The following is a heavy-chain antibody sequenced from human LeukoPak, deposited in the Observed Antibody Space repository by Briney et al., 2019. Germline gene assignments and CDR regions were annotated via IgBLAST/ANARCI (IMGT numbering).Heavy chain of an antibody. CDR3: AREVYYYDSSGFYYSGGFGY. D-gene: IGHD3-22*01. CDR1: GFTFSSYS. V-gene: IGHV3-21*01. J-gene: IGHJ4*02. CDR2: ISSSNTYI. Sequence: GGSLRLSCAASGFTFSSYSMNWVRQAPGEGLEWVSSISSSNTYIYYADSVKGRFTISRDNAKKSLYLQMNSLRAEDTAVYYCAREVYYYDSSGFYYSGGFGYWGQGTLLTVSS.